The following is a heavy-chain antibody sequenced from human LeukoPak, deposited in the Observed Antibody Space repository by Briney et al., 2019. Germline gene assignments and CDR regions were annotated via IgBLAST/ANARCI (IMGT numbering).Heavy chain of an antibody. J-gene: IGHJ3*02. CDR1: GVSISSSSYH. V-gene: IGHV4-39*01. Sequence: SETLSLTRTVSGVSISSSSYHWGSIRQPPGKGLEWIGSFYYRSSTYYNPHVKSRITIAVDTSKDQFYLKLSAVTAADTALYYCARHQEREDAFDTWGQGTMVTVSS. CDR3: ARHQEREDAFDT. CDR2: FYYRSST. D-gene: IGHD1-26*01.